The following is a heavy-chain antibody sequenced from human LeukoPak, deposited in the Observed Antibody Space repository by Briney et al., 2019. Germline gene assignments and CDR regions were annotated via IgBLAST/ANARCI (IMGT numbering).Heavy chain of an antibody. CDR1: GGSFSGYY. V-gene: IGHV4-34*01. J-gene: IGHJ4*02. CDR2: INHNGST. CDR3: ARGSARLSY. Sequence: SETLSLTCAVYGGSFSGYYWSWIRQPPGKGLEWIGEINHNGSTNYNPSLKSRVTISIDTSKKQFSLKLSSVTAADTAVYYCARGSARLSYWGQGTLVTVSS. D-gene: IGHD3-16*01.